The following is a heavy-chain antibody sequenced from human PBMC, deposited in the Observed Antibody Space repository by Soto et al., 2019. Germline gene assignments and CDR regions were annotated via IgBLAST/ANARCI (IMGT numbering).Heavy chain of an antibody. J-gene: IGHJ4*02. D-gene: IGHD3-3*01. Sequence: QMQLVQSGAAVKKPGSSVKVSCKASGGTLSSFINYPINWVRQAPGHGLEWMGGIVPNVGTVNYAQKFQGRVTITADKSTGTAYMELSSLRSEDTALYYCARRDTSGFLRYFDNWGQGTLVTVSS. V-gene: IGHV1-69*06. CDR1: GGTLSSFINYP. CDR3: ARRDTSGFLRYFDN. CDR2: IVPNVGTV.